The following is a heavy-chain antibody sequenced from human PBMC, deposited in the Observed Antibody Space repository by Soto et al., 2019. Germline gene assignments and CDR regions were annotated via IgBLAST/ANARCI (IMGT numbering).Heavy chain of an antibody. CDR1: RYTFSTYY. V-gene: IGHV1-46*01. Sequence: QVQLVQSGAEVKKPGASVRLSCKASRYTFSTYYMHWVRQAPGQGLEWMGVINPSGDSTTYAQKFQGRVTMTRDTSTSTLFMELSSLRSEDTAVYFCARDWEFGYWGQGTLVTVSS. CDR2: INPSGDST. D-gene: IGHD1-26*01. CDR3: ARDWEFGY. J-gene: IGHJ4*02.